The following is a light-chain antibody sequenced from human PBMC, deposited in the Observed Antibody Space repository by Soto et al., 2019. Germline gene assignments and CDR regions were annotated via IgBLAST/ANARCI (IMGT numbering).Light chain of an antibody. CDR2: NVS. V-gene: IGKV3-15*01. J-gene: IGKJ5*01. CDR1: QSVRNL. CDR3: PQYNNWTPT. Sequence: EVVITQSPATLSVSPGERATLSCRASQSVRNLLGWYVQKPGQAPRIPIYNVSTTETGIPERISGSGAGTECTLTISSLQSEDLAVDYCPQYNNWTPTFGRGTRLEIK.